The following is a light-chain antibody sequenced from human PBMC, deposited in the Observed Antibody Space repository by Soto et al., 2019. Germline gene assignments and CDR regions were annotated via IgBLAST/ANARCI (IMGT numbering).Light chain of an antibody. CDR1: SSDVGRYNY. J-gene: IGLJ2*01. Sequence: QSALTQPASVSGSPGQSITISCTGTSSDVGRYNYVSWYQHHPGKAPKLMIYDVNNRPSGVSNRFSGSKSGNTASLTISGLQAEDEAAYYCSSYTSTNTVVFGGGTKLTVL. CDR3: SSYTSTNTVV. CDR2: DVN. V-gene: IGLV2-14*03.